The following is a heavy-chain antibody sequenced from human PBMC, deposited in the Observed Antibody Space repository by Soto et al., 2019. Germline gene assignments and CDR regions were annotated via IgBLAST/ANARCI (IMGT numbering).Heavy chain of an antibody. J-gene: IGHJ3*02. V-gene: IGHV1-3*04. CDR2: ISTGTGNT. Sequence: QVQLVQSGADVKKPGASVKISCEASGYTSTGYVMHWVRQAPGQRPEWMGWISTGTGNTRSSQRFQGRVTFTGDASASTFYMGLSSLTFEDTAVYYCAREGINAGIRPWGDAFDIWGQGTMVTVSS. D-gene: IGHD3-10*01. CDR3: AREGINAGIRPWGDAFDI. CDR1: GYTSTGYV.